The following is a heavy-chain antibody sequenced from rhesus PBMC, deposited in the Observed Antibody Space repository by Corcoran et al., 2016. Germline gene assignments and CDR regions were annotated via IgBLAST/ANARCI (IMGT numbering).Heavy chain of an antibody. D-gene: IGHD2-39*01. CDR2: IDSSGSN. Sequence: QLQLQESGPGLVKPSETLSLTCAVSGGSISGYWWSWIRQPPGKGREWIGRIDSSGSNYLNPTLKRRGTLSVETSKKLVSLKLSSGTAADTAVYYGAIRLGVPFDVWGPGVLVTVSS. J-gene: IGHJ5-1*01. CDR3: AIRLGVPFDV. V-gene: IGHV4S14*01. CDR1: GGSISGYW.